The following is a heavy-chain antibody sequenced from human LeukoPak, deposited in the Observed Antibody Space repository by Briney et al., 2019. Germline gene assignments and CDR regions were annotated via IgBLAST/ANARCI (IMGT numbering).Heavy chain of an antibody. J-gene: IGHJ5*02. V-gene: IGHV1-69*13. CDR3: AREAHCSGGSCYSFFGWFDP. CDR2: IIPIFGTA. CDR1: GGTFSSYA. Sequence: SVEVSCKASGGTFSSYAISWVRQAPGQGLEWMGGIIPIFGTANYAQKFQGRVTITADESTSTAYMELSSLRSEDTAVYYCAREAHCSGGSCYSFFGWFDPWGQGTLVTVSS. D-gene: IGHD2-15*01.